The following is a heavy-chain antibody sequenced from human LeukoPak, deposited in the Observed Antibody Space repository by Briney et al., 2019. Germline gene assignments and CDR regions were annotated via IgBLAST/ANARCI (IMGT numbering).Heavy chain of an antibody. D-gene: IGHD2-2*02. V-gene: IGHV1-69*05. CDR3: ARDLYPYHNRLMFRYNWFDP. CDR2: IIPIFGTA. CDR1: GGTFSSYA. J-gene: IGHJ5*02. Sequence: GASVKISCKASGGTFSSYAISWVRQAPGQGLEWMGGIIPIFGTANYAQKFQGRVTITTDESTSTAYMELSSLRSEDTAVYYCARDLYPYHNRLMFRYNWFDPWGQGTLVTVSS.